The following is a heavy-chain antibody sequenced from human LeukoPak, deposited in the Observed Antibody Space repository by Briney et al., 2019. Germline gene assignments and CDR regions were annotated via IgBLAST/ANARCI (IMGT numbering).Heavy chain of an antibody. V-gene: IGHV3-21*01. CDR3: ARDLFLGLVSVVVPAAIGY. CDR1: GFTFSSYG. D-gene: IGHD2-2*02. J-gene: IGHJ4*02. CDR2: ISSSSSYI. Sequence: GGSLRLSCAASGFTFSSYGMNWVRQAPGKGLEWVSSISSSSSYIYYADSVKGRFTISRDNAKNSLYLQMNSLRAEDTAVYYCARDLFLGLVSVVVPAAIGYWGQGTLVTVSS.